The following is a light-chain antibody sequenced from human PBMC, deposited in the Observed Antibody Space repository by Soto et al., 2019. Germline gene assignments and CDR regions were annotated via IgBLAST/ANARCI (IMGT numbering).Light chain of an antibody. J-gene: IGKJ2*01. Sequence: AIRMTQSPSSLSASTGDRVTITCRASQGISSYIAWYQQKPGKAPKLLIYAASTLQSGVPTRFSGSGSGTDFTLTISCLQSEDFATYYCQLYYSYPRTCGQGTKLEIK. V-gene: IGKV1-8*01. CDR3: QLYYSYPRT. CDR1: QGISSY. CDR2: AAS.